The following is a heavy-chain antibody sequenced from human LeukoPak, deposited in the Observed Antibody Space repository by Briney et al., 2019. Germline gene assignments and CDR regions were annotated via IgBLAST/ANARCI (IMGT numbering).Heavy chain of an antibody. V-gene: IGHV3-21*01. CDR1: GFTFSSYW. Sequence: PGGSLRLSCAASGFTFSSYWMSWVRQAPGKGLEWVSSISSSSSYIYYADSVKGRFTISRDNAKNSLYLQMNSLRAEDTAVYYCARGGIDYYYYYYMDVWGKGTTVTVSS. CDR3: ARGGIDYYYYYYMDV. J-gene: IGHJ6*03. CDR2: ISSSSSYI. D-gene: IGHD1-26*01.